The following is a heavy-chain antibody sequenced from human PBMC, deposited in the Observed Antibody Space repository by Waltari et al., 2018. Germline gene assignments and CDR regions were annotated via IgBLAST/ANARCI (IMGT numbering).Heavy chain of an antibody. CDR1: GGSFSGYY. CDR2: INHSGST. CDR3: ASLRNPNSFTGKYLF. V-gene: IGHV4-34*01. Sequence: QVQLQQWGAGLLKPSATLSLTCAVYGGSFSGYYWSWIRQPPGKGLEWIGEINHSGSTNYNPSLKSRVTISVDTSKNQFSLKLSSVTAADTAVYYCASLRNPNSFTGKYLFWGQGTLVTVSS. J-gene: IGHJ4*02. D-gene: IGHD1-26*01.